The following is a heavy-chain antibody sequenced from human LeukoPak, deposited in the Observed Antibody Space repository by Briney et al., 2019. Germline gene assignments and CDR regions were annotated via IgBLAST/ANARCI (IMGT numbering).Heavy chain of an antibody. Sequence: SETLSLNCVVSGGSINSDFWSWLRQPAGKGLEWFGRVYTNEATNYNPSLKSRVTISIDRAKNQVSLRVRSVTAADTAAYYCARDGGYCSSTSCSNWFDPWGQGTLVTVSS. CDR3: ARDGGYCSSTSCSNWFDP. D-gene: IGHD2-2*03. CDR2: VYTNEAT. CDR1: GGSINSDF. J-gene: IGHJ5*02. V-gene: IGHV4-4*07.